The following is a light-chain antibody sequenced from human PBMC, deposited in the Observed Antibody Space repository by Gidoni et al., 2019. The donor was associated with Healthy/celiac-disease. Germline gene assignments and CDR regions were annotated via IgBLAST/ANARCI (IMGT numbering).Light chain of an antibody. Sequence: DIQMTQSPSSLSASVGDRVTITSRASQSISSYLNWYQQKPGKAPKLLIYAASSLQSGVPSRICGSRSGTNFTLTISSLQPEDFTTYYCQQSYGTPRTFXQXTQVEIK. CDR3: QQSYGTPRT. CDR1: QSISSY. CDR2: AAS. V-gene: IGKV1-39*01. J-gene: IGKJ1*01.